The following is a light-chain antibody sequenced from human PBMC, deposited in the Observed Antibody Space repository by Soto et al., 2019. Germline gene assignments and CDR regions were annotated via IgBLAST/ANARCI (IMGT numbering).Light chain of an antibody. CDR3: QQSHPAWT. Sequence: DIQMTQSPSTLSASVGDTVTITCRASESIDNWLAWYQQKPGKAPKLLIFAASTLVRGVPSRFSGRGSGTEFTLTISSLHADDYATLYCQQSHPAWTFGQRTKADI. CDR2: AAS. J-gene: IGKJ1*01. CDR1: ESIDNW. V-gene: IGKV1-5*01.